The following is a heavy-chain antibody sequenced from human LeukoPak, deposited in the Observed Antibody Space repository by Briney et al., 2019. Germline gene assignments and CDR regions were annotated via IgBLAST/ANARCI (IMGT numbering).Heavy chain of an antibody. D-gene: IGHD3-9*01. V-gene: IGHV3-30*02. CDR1: GVTFSSDG. J-gene: IGHJ6*03. CDR2: IRYVGSNK. CDR3: ARGQELRYFDWSSPLSSEYYYYMDV. Sequence: GGSLRLSCAAAGVTFSSDGMRWVRQAPGKGLGWVALIRYVGSNKYYADSVKGRFSISRDNAKNSLYLTMNTLTAEDTAVYYCARGQELRYFDWSSPLSSEYYYYMDVWGKGTTVTVSS.